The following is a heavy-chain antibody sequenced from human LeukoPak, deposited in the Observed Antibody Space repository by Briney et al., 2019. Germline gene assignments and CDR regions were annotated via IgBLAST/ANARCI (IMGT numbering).Heavy chain of an antibody. CDR1: GYTFTSYG. CDR3: ARSRYSYGSYYFDY. D-gene: IGHD5-18*01. V-gene: IGHV1-18*01. J-gene: IGHJ4*02. CDR2: ISAYNGNT. Sequence: ASVKVSCKASGYTFTSYGISWVRQAPGQGLEWMGWISAYNGNTNYAQKLQGRVTMTTDTSTSTAYMELRSLRSEDTAVYYCARSRYSYGSYYFDYWGQGTLVTVSS.